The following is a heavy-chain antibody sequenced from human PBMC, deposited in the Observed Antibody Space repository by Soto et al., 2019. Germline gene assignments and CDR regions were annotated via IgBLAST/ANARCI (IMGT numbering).Heavy chain of an antibody. CDR1: GFTFSSYG. CDR3: AKAPPTPPYFDY. V-gene: IGHV3-30*18. Sequence: QVQLVESGGGVVQPGRSLRLSCAASGFTFSSYGMHWVRQAPGKGLEWVAVISYDGSNKYYADSVKGRFTISRDISKNTLYLQMNSLRAENTAVYYCAKAPPTPPYFDYWAQGPLVTVSP. CDR2: ISYDGSNK. J-gene: IGHJ4*02.